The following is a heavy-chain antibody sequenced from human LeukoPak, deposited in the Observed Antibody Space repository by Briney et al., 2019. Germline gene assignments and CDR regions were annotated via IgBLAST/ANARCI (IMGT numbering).Heavy chain of an antibody. J-gene: IGHJ2*01. D-gene: IGHD3-16*01. Sequence: PSETLSLTCTVSGGSIGPYYWSWIRQPPGKGLECIGYIYCSGSTNYSPSLKSRVTISVDTSKNQFSLKLSSVTAADTAVYYCARGGWSLDLWGRGTLVTVSS. V-gene: IGHV4-59*01. CDR1: GGSIGPYY. CDR2: IYCSGST. CDR3: ARGGWSLDL.